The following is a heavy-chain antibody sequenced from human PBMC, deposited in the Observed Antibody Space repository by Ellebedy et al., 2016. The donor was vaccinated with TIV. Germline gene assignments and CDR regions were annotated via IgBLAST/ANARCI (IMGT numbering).Heavy chain of an antibody. J-gene: IGHJ5*02. CDR3: ARDSYSSSWYKWFDP. D-gene: IGHD6-13*01. V-gene: IGHV4-34*01. CDR1: GGSFSGYY. Sequence: MPSETLSLTCAVYGGSFSGYYWSWIRQPPGKGLEWIGEINHSGSTNYNPSLKSRVTVSVDTSKNQFSLKLSSVTAADTAVYYCARDSYSSSWYKWFDPWGQGTLVTVSS. CDR2: INHSGST.